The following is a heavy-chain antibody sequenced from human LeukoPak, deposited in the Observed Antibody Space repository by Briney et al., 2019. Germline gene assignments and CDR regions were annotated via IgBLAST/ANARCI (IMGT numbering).Heavy chain of an antibody. CDR3: ARVYCGGSTSCYGYPSYYYYYMDV. D-gene: IGHD2-2*01. Sequence: SETLSLTCTVSGYSISRAYYWGWIRQPPGRGLEWIGSIYYSGSTYYNPSLKSRVTISVDTSKNQFSLKLSSVTAADTAVYYCARVYCGGSTSCYGYPSYYYYYMDVWGKGTTVTVSS. CDR2: IYYSGST. J-gene: IGHJ6*03. CDR1: GYSISRAYY. V-gene: IGHV4-38-2*02.